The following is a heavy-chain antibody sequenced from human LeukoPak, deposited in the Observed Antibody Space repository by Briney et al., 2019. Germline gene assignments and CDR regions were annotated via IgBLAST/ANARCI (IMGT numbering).Heavy chain of an antibody. CDR3: ARSPENYDVLTGYYGWYFDL. CDR2: INSDGRAT. J-gene: IGHJ2*01. D-gene: IGHD3-9*01. CDR1: GFTFTNYW. Sequence: GGSLRLSCATSGFTFTNYWMVWVRQAPGKGLVWVSRINSDGRATNYADSVKGRFTISRDNAKNTLYLQMKSLRAEDTAVYYCARSPENYDVLTGYYGWYFDLWGRGTLVTVSS. V-gene: IGHV3-74*01.